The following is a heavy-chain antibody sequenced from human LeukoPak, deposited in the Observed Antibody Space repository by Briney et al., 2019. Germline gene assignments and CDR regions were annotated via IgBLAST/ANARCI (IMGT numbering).Heavy chain of an antibody. CDR1: GGSISSSSYY. CDR2: IYYSGST. D-gene: IGHD3-22*01. Sequence: KPSETLSLTCTVSGGSISSSSYYWGWIRQPPGKGLEWIGSIYYSGSTYYNPSLKSRVTISVDTSKNQFSLKLSSVTAADTAVYYCARLPANYDSSGYYSSPPYYFDYWGQGILVTVSS. V-gene: IGHV4-39*01. J-gene: IGHJ4*02. CDR3: ARLPANYDSSGYYSSPPYYFDY.